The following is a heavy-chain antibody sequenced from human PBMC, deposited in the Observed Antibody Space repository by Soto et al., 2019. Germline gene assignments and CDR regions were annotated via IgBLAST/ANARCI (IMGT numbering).Heavy chain of an antibody. V-gene: IGHV4-59*01. CDR3: ALYIRFSGWHEGFGY. Sequence: SETLSLTCTVSGGSISSYYWSWIRQPPGKGLEWIGYIYYSGSTNYNPSLKSRVTISVDTSKNQFSLKLSSVTAADTAVYYCALYIRFSGWHEGFGYCSRGTLVTVSA. CDR2: IYYSGST. J-gene: IGHJ4*02. D-gene: IGHD6-19*01. CDR1: GGSISSYY.